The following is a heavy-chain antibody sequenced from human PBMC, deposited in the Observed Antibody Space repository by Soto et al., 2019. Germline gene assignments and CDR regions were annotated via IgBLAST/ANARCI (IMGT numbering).Heavy chain of an antibody. D-gene: IGHD3-3*01. CDR3: ARGSITILGVVILHGYYGMYV. V-gene: IGHV1-69*01. J-gene: IGHJ6*02. Sequence: QVQLVQSGAEVKKPGSSVKVSCKASGGTFSSYAISWVRQAPGQGLEWMGGIIPIFGTANYAQKFQGRVTITADESTSAAYMELSSRRSEDQAVYYWARGSITILGVVILHGYYGMYVWGQGTTVTVSS. CDR1: GGTFSSYA. CDR2: IIPIFGTA.